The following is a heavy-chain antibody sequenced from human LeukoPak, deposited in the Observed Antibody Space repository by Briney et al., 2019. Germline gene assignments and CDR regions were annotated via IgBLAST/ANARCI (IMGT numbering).Heavy chain of an antibody. D-gene: IGHD3-22*01. CDR2: INPNSGGT. CDR1: GYTFTDYY. J-gene: IGHJ4*02. CDR3: ARGHYYSDGRYPLHY. Sequence: ASVKVSCKASGYTFTDYYMHWVRQAPGQGLEWMGWINPNSGGTNYAQKFQGRVTMTRDTSISTAYMELSRLRPDDTAVYYCARGHYYSDGRYPLHYWGQGTLVTVSS. V-gene: IGHV1-2*02.